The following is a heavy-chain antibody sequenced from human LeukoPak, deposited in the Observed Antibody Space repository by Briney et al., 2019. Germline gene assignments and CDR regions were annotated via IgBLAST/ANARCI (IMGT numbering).Heavy chain of an antibody. CDR2: ICYSGST. CDR3: ARTYSSSVPFDY. CDR1: GGSISSYY. Sequence: PSETLSLTCTVSGGSISSYYWSWIRQPPGKGLEWIGYICYSGSTNYNPSLKSRVTISVDTSKNQFSLKLSSVTAADTAVYYCARTYSSSVPFDYWGQGTLVTVSS. D-gene: IGHD6-6*01. J-gene: IGHJ4*02. V-gene: IGHV4-59*01.